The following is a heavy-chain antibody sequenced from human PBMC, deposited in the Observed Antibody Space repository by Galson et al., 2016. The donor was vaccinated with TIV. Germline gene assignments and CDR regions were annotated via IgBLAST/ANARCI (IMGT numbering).Heavy chain of an antibody. CDR3: AKDLNRGCSSSNCYSYDYYYYGLDV. Sequence: SLRLSCAASGFTFDDYAMHWVRQAPGKGLEWVSGISWNSAYIAYADSVKGRFTISRDSAKNSLYLQMNSLRAEDTALYYCAKDLNRGCSSSNCYSYDYYYYGLDVWGQGTPVTVSS. CDR1: GFTFDDYA. CDR2: ISWNSAYI. V-gene: IGHV3-9*01. J-gene: IGHJ6*02. D-gene: IGHD2-2*02.